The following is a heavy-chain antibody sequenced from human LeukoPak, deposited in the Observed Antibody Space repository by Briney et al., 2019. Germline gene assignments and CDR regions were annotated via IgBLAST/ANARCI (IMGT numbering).Heavy chain of an antibody. CDR2: ISGSGGST. V-gene: IGHV3-23*01. D-gene: IGHD3-16*01. CDR3: AKGYYDYVWGSYYFDY. Sequence: GGSLRLSCVASGFTFDNCAMHWVRQVPGKGLEWVSAISGSGGSTYYADSVKGRFTISRDNSRDTLYLQMNSLRAEDTAVYYCAKGYYDYVWGSYYFDYWGQGTLVTVSS. J-gene: IGHJ4*02. CDR1: GFTFDNCA.